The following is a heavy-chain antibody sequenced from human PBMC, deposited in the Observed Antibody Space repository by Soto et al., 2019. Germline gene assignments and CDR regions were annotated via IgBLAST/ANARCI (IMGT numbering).Heavy chain of an antibody. CDR1: GYTFTSYA. D-gene: IGHD6-13*01. V-gene: IGHV7-4-1*01. CDR2: INTNTGNP. CDR3: ARDGDVNSGSSWYVGTPHYYYYGMDV. J-gene: IGHJ6*02. Sequence: QVQLVQSGSELKKPGASVKVSCKASGYTFTSYAMNWVRQAPGQGLEGMGWINTNTGNPTDAQGFTGRFVFSLDTSVSTAYLQICSLKAEDTAVYYCARDGDVNSGSSWYVGTPHYYYYGMDVWGQGTTVTVSS.